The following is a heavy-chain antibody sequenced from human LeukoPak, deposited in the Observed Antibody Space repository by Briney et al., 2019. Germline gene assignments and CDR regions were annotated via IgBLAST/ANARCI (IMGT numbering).Heavy chain of an antibody. CDR3: ARDSSSYYFDY. Sequence: GGSLRLSCKGSGFTGTSNHMNWVRQAPGKELKWVSIIYTGGTTHYADSLKDRFTLSRDDSINTLYLQINSLRVEDTAVYYCARDSSSYYFDYWGKGTLVTVSS. CDR1: GFTGTSNH. CDR2: IYTGGTT. J-gene: IGHJ4*02. D-gene: IGHD6-6*01. V-gene: IGHV3-66*01.